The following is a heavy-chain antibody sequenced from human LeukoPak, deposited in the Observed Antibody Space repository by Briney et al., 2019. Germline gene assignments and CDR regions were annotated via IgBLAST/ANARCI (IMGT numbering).Heavy chain of an antibody. Sequence: SETLSLTCTVSGGSISSGGYYWSWIRQHPGKGLEWIGYIYYSGSTYYNPSLKSRVTISVDTSKNQFSLKLSSVTAADTAVYYCAREDRYYYYGMDVWGQGTTVTVSS. CDR3: AREDRYYYYGMDV. CDR2: IYYSGST. V-gene: IGHV4-31*03. J-gene: IGHJ6*02. CDR1: GGSISSGGYY.